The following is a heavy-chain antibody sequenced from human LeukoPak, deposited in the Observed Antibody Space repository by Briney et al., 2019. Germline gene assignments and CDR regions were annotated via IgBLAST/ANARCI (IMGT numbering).Heavy chain of an antibody. D-gene: IGHD5-18*01. J-gene: IGHJ3*02. V-gene: IGHV4-39*07. CDR3: AREDGTSMDNAFDI. CDR1: GGSISSTDDY. Sequence: SETLSLTCTVSGGSISSTDDYWGWIRQPPGKGPEWIGSIYYSGSTYYNPSLKSRVTISEDPSKNQFSLKLSSVTAADTAVYYCAREDGTSMDNAFDIWGQGTMVTVSS. CDR2: IYYSGST.